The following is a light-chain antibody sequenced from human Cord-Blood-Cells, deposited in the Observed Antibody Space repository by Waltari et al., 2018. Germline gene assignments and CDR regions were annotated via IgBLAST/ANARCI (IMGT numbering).Light chain of an antibody. CDR1: SSDVGGYHY. Sequence: QSALTQPASVSGSPGQSITISCTGTSSDVGGYHYVSWYQQHPGKAPKLMIYDVSNRPSGVSNRFSGYKSGNTASLTISGLQAEDGADYYCSSSTSSSTWVFGGGTKLTVL. CDR3: SSSTSSSTWV. V-gene: IGLV2-14*03. J-gene: IGLJ3*02. CDR2: DVS.